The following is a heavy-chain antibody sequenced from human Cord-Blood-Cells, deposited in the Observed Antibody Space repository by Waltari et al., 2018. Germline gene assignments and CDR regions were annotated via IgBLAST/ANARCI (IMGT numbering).Heavy chain of an antibody. D-gene: IGHD6-6*01. V-gene: IGHV1-69*01. CDR1: GGTFSSYA. CDR3: AGEYSSSSGSDFDY. Sequence: QVQLVQSGAEVKKPGSSVKVPCKASGGTFSSYAISRVRQAPGQGLEWMGGIIPIFGTANYAQKFQGRVTITADESTSTAYMELSSLRSEDTAVYYCAGEYSSSSGSDFDYWGQGTLVTVSS. J-gene: IGHJ4*02. CDR2: IIPIFGTA.